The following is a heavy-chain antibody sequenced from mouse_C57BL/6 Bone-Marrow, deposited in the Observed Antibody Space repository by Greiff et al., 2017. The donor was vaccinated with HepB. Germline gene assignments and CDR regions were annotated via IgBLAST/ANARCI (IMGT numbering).Heavy chain of an antibody. CDR3: ARLGFHYAMDY. V-gene: IGHV1-64*01. CDR2: IHPNSGST. J-gene: IGHJ4*01. Sequence: VQLQQPGAELVKPGASVKLSCKASGYTFTSYWMHWVKQRPGQGLEWIGMIHPNSGSTNYNEKFKSKATLTVDKSSSTAYMQLSSLTSEDSAVYYCARLGFHYAMDYWGQGTSVTVSS. CDR1: GYTFTSYW.